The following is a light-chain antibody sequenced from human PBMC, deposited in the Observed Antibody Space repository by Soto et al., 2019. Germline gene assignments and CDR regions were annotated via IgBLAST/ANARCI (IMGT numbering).Light chain of an antibody. Sequence: IVLTQSPATLSLSPGERANLSFLASQSVSSYLAWYQQKPGQAPRLLIYDASNRATGIPARFSGSGSGTDFTLTISRLEPEDFAVYYCQQRSNWPPWITFGQGTRLEIK. CDR1: QSVSSY. J-gene: IGKJ5*01. CDR3: QQRSNWPPWIT. CDR2: DAS. V-gene: IGKV3-11*01.